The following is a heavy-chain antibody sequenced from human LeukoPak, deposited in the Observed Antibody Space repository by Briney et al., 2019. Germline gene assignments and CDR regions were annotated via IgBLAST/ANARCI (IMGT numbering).Heavy chain of an antibody. J-gene: IGHJ4*02. CDR3: ARDLNWKLEY. D-gene: IGHD1-1*01. CDR1: GFTFSSYA. V-gene: IGHV3-23*01. Sequence: GGSLRLSCTVSGFTFSSYAMTWVRQAPGKGLEWVSAISSVGISTYYSDSVKDRFTISRDNSKNTLYLQMNSLRAEDTAVYYCARDLNWKLEYWGQGTLVTVSS. CDR2: ISSVGIST.